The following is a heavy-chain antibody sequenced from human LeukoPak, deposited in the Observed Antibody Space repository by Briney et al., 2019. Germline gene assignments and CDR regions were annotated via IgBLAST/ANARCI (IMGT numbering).Heavy chain of an antibody. Sequence: PGGPLRLSCAASEFTLSTYWMTWFARSPGKGRKGVANIKQDGSEKYYVDSVKGRFTICKDNAKNSLYLQMNSLRAEDTAVYYCARGSGWYRYWGQGTLVTVSS. V-gene: IGHV3-7*02. J-gene: IGHJ4*02. CDR3: ARGSGWYRY. CDR1: EFTLSTYW. CDR2: IKQDGSEK. D-gene: IGHD6-19*01.